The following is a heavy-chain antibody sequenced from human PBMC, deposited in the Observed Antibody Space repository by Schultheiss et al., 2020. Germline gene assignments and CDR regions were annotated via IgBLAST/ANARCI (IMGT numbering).Heavy chain of an antibody. Sequence: SETLSLTCTVSGGSISSGGYYWSWIRQHPGKGLEWIGYIYYSGSTYYNPSLKSRVTISVDTSKNQFSLKLSSVNAADTAVYYCARYHSYDIFDYWGQGTLVTVS. V-gene: IGHV4-31*03. D-gene: IGHD3-9*01. CDR1: GGSISSGGYY. CDR3: ARYHSYDIFDY. J-gene: IGHJ4*02. CDR2: IYYSGST.